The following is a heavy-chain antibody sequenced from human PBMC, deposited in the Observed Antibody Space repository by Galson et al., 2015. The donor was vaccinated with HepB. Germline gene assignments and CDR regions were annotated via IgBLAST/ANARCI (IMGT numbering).Heavy chain of an antibody. CDR3: ATWSEAVVMRAQGWFDP. Sequence: SVKVSCKVSGYTLTELSMHWVRQAPGKGLEWMGGFDPEDGETIYAQKFQGRVTMTEGTSTDTAYMELSSLRSEDTAVYYCATWSEAVVMRAQGWFDPWGQGTLVTVSS. CDR1: GYTLTELS. D-gene: IGHD3-22*01. V-gene: IGHV1-24*01. CDR2: FDPEDGET. J-gene: IGHJ5*02.